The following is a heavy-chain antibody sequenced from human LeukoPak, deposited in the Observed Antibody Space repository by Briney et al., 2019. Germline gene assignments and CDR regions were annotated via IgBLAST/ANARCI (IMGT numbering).Heavy chain of an antibody. Sequence: SESLSLTCTVSGYSISSGYYWGWIRQPPGKGLEWIGSIYRTGSTYYNPSLKSRVTISVDRSKNQFSLKLSSVTAADTAVYYCARVKGWNYGGNSAHAFDIWGQGTMVTVSS. CDR3: ARVKGWNYGGNSAHAFDI. D-gene: IGHD4-23*01. V-gene: IGHV4-38-2*02. CDR1: GYSISSGYY. J-gene: IGHJ3*02. CDR2: IYRTGST.